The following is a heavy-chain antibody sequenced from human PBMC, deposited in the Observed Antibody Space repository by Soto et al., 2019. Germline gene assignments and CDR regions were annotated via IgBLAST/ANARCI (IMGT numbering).Heavy chain of an antibody. CDR2: ISYDGSNK. D-gene: IGHD6-6*01. Sequence: PGGSLRLSCAASGFTFSSYGMHWVRQAPGKGLEWVAVISYDGSNKYYADSVKGRFTISRDNSKNTLYLQMNSLRAEDTAVYYCARRAFGSSRAFDIWGQGTVVTV. CDR3: ARRAFGSSRAFDI. J-gene: IGHJ3*02. CDR1: GFTFSSYG. V-gene: IGHV3-33*05.